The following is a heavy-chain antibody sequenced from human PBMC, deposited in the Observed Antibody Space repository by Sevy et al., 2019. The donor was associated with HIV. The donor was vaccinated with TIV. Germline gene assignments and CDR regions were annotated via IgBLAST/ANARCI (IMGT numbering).Heavy chain of an antibody. Sequence: ASVKVSCKVSGYTLTELSMHWVRQAPGKGLEWMGGFDPEDGETIYAQKFQGRVTMTEDTSTDTAYMELSSLRSEDTAVYYCATDLKTLAATTAFDYWGHGTLVTVSS. CDR3: ATDLKTLAATTAFDY. CDR1: GYTLTELS. J-gene: IGHJ4*01. D-gene: IGHD1-26*01. CDR2: FDPEDGET. V-gene: IGHV1-24*01.